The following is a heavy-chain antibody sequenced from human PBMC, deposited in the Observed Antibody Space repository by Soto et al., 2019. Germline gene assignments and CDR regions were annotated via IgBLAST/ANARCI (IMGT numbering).Heavy chain of an antibody. D-gene: IGHD3-3*01. CDR1: GYTFTSYD. Sequence: ASVKVSCKASGYTFTSYDINWVRQATGQGLEWMGWMNPNSGNTGYAQKFQGRVTMTRDTSINTAYMELSSLRSEDTAVYYCESTRVEAIFGVVYDYWGQGPLVTSPQ. CDR3: ESTRVEAIFGVVYDY. J-gene: IGHJ4*02. V-gene: IGHV1-8*01. CDR2: MNPNSGNT.